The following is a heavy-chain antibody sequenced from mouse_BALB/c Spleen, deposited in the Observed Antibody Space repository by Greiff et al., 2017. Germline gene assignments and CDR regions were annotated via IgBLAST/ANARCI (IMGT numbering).Heavy chain of an antibody. Sequence: EVNVVESGGGLVKPGGSLKLSCAASGFTFSSYAMSWVRQTPEKRLEWVATISSGGSYTYYPDSVKGRFTISRDNAKNTLYLQMSSLRSEDTAMYYCARHYYDYAMDYWGQGTSVTVSS. CDR1: GFTFSSYA. D-gene: IGHD1-1*01. J-gene: IGHJ4*01. V-gene: IGHV5-9-3*01. CDR3: ARHYYDYAMDY. CDR2: ISSGGSYT.